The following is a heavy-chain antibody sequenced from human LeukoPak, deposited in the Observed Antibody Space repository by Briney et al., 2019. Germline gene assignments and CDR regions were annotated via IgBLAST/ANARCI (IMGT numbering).Heavy chain of an antibody. CDR2: IYHSGST. J-gene: IGHJ4*02. CDR1: GGSISSSNW. V-gene: IGHV4-4*02. D-gene: IGHD6-13*01. Sequence: PSGTLSLTCAVSGGSISSSNWWSWVRQPPGKGLEWIGEIYHSGSTNYNPSLKSRVTISVDKSKNQFSLKLSSVTAADTAVYYCAREVAAAGTGQIFDYWGQGTLVTVSS. CDR3: AREVAAAGTGQIFDY.